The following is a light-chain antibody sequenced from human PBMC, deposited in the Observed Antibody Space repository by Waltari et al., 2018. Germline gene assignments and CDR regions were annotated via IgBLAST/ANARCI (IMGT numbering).Light chain of an antibody. CDR1: ALPRKS. Sequence: SYELTQPPSVSVSPGQTARITCSGSALPRKSAFWYQQKSGQAPVLVIYEDTKRPSGIPERFSGSTSGTTNTLTIIGAQVEDDADYYCYSTDGGGTHNGVFGGGTK. V-gene: IGLV3-10*01. J-gene: IGLJ3*02. CDR2: EDT. CDR3: YSTDGGGTHNGV.